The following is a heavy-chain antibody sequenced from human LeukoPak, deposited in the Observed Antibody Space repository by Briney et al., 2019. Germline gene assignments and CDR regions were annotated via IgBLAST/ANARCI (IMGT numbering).Heavy chain of an antibody. Sequence: PGGSLRLSCAASGFTFSSYSMNWVRQAPGKGLEWVSSISSSSSYIYYADSVKGRFTISRDNAKNSLYLQMNSLRAEDTAVYYCARDRLGSGWYVGYWGQGTLVTVSS. D-gene: IGHD6-19*01. CDR3: ARDRLGSGWYVGY. CDR2: ISSSSSYI. V-gene: IGHV3-21*01. J-gene: IGHJ4*02. CDR1: GFTFSSYS.